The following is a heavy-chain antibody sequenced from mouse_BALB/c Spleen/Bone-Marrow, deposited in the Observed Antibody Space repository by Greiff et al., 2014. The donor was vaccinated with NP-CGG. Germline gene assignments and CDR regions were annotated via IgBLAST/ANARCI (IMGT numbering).Heavy chain of an antibody. CDR3: ARSESNFGRFFDV. CDR2: IDPYDSEA. CDR1: GYTFTSYW. D-gene: IGHD2-5*01. J-gene: IGHJ1*01. Sequence: QVQLQQSGAELVRPGASVNLSCKASGYTFTSYWMNWVMQRPEQGLEWIGRIDPYDSEAHYNQKFKDKAILTVDKSSSTAYMQLISLTSEDTAVYYCARSESNFGRFFDVWGAGTTVTVSS. V-gene: IGHV1-74*01.